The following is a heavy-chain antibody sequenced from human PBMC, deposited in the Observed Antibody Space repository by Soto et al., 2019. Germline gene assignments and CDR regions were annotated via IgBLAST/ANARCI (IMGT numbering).Heavy chain of an antibody. V-gene: IGHV1-18*04. CDR2: ISAYNGNT. J-gene: IGHJ6*02. CDR1: GYTFTSYG. D-gene: IGHD3-3*01. CDR3: ARGNFWSGLHYYGMDV. Sequence: RASVKVSCKASGYTFTSYGISWVRQAPGQGLEWMGWISAYNGNTNYAQKLQGRVTMTADTSTSTAYMELRSLRSDDTAVYYCARGNFWSGLHYYGMDVWGQGTTVTVSS.